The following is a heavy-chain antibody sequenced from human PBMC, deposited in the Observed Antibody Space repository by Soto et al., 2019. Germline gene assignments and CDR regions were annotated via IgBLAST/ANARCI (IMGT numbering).Heavy chain of an antibody. Sequence: GRALRLPCISSRLAYMPYTMNWVRQAPGEGLEWVSGIRGFSPYTFYAESVKGRFTISRDNAKNSLYLQMNSLRAEDTAVYYCARDRGYDAHDYYYNAMDVWGQGTTVTVSS. CDR3: ARDRGYDAHDYYYNAMDV. D-gene: IGHD2-15*01. V-gene: IGHV3-21*01. CDR2: IRGFSPYT. CDR1: RLAYMPYT. J-gene: IGHJ6*02.